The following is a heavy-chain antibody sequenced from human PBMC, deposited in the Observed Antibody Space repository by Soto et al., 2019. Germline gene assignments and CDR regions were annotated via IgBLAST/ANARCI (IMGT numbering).Heavy chain of an antibody. CDR2: ISGSGGST. D-gene: IGHD6-19*01. J-gene: IGHJ6*02. CDR1: GFTFSSYA. Sequence: GGSLRLSCAASGFTFSSYAMSWVRQAPGKGLEWVSAISGSGGSTYYADSVKGRFTISRDNSKNTLYLQMNSLRAEDTAVYYCAKDQNPGDSSGWYSAYYYYGMDVWGQGTTVTVSS. V-gene: IGHV3-23*01. CDR3: AKDQNPGDSSGWYSAYYYYGMDV.